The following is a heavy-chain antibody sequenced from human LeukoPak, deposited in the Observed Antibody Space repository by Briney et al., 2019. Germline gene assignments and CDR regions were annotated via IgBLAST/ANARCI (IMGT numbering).Heavy chain of an antibody. CDR3: ARDQEGFDY. J-gene: IGHJ4*02. CDR1: GYTFTNNY. CDR2: IYPRDGST. V-gene: IGHV1-46*01. Sequence: ASVKVSCKASGYTFTNNYLHWVRQAPGQGLEWMGMIYPRDGSTSYAQKFQGRVTVTRDTSTSTVHMELSGLRSEDTAVYYCARDQEGFDYWGQGTLVTVSS.